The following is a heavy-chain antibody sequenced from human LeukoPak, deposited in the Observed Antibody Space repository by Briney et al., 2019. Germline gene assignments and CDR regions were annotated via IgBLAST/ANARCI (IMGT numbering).Heavy chain of an antibody. J-gene: IGHJ4*02. D-gene: IGHD1-26*01. V-gene: IGHV3-30*18. CDR2: ISYDGSNK. CDR1: GFTFSSYG. CDR3: AKDGGVGAKDY. Sequence: GSLTLSCAASGFTFSSYGMHWVRQAPGKGLEWVAVISYDGSNKYYADSVKGRFTISRDNSKNTLYLQMNSLRAEDTAVYYCAKDGGVGAKDYWGQGTLVTVSS.